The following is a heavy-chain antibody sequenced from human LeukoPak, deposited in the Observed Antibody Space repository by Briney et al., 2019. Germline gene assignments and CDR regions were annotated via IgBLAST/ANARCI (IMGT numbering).Heavy chain of an antibody. D-gene: IGHD6-6*01. CDR2: IYTSGST. Sequence: SETLSLICTVSGGSISSYYWSWIRQPPGKGLEWIGYIYTSGSTNYNPSLKSRVTISVDTSKNQFSLKLSSVTAADTAVYYCARSGSSSSLRFDPWGQGTLVTVSS. CDR3: ARSGSSSSLRFDP. J-gene: IGHJ5*02. CDR1: GGSISSYY. V-gene: IGHV4-4*09.